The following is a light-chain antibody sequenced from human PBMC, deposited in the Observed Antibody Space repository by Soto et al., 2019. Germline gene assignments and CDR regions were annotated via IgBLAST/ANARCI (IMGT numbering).Light chain of an antibody. CDR3: SSYTDRTNLV. CDR2: DVS. V-gene: IGLV2-8*01. J-gene: IGLJ1*01. Sequence: QSVLTQPPSASGSPGQSVTISCTGTSSDIGGYDSVSWYQQHPGKAPKVMIYDVSKRPSGVPDRFSGSKSGNTASLTVSALQAEDEADYYCSSYTDRTNLVFGTGTKVTVL. CDR1: SSDIGGYDS.